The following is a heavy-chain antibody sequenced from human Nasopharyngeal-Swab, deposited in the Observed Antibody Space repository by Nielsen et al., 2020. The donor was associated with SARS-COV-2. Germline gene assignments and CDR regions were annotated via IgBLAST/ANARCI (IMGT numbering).Heavy chain of an antibody. CDR2: INPGGGSA. V-gene: IGHV1-46*01. Sequence: WVRQAPGQGLEWMGIINPGGGSARYSQNFQGRVTMTRDTSTNTVYMELYSLTSEDTAVYYCARGGDPREVVAATDCFDPWGQEPWSPSPQ. D-gene: IGHD2-15*01. CDR3: ARGGDPREVVAATDCFDP. J-gene: IGHJ5*02.